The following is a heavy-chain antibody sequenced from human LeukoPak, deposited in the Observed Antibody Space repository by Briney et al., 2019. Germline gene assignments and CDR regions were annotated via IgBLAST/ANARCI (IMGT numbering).Heavy chain of an antibody. J-gene: IGHJ5*01. CDR1: GFTFSTYP. V-gene: IGHV3-21*06. CDR3: SRGGFRDDNIYDS. CDR2: ISPMSSHI. D-gene: IGHD5-24*01. Sequence: GSLRLSCAASGFTFSTYPMIWVRQAPGKGLEWVSSISPMSSHIDYTDSVKGRFTTSRDNDNNSLYLQMNSLRAEDTALYFCSRGGFRDDNIYDSWGQGTLVTVSS.